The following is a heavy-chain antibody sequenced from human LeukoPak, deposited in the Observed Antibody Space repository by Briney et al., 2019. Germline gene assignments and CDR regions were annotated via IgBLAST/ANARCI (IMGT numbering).Heavy chain of an antibody. D-gene: IGHD2/OR15-2a*01. CDR1: GFTFGTYV. Sequence: GGSLRLSCAASGFTFGTYVMSWVRQAPGKGLEWVSAISSSGGSTFYADSVKGRFTVSRDNSKNTLYLQMNTLRAEDTAVYYCAKDASNYYFDYWGQGTLVTVSS. CDR3: AKDASNYYFDY. J-gene: IGHJ4*02. CDR2: ISSSGGST. V-gene: IGHV3-23*01.